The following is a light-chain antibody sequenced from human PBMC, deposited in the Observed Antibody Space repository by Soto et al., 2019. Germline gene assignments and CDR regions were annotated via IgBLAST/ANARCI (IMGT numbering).Light chain of an antibody. CDR1: QNVYNN. CDR3: QQCRIWPLT. J-gene: IGKJ4*01. V-gene: IGKV3-15*01. Sequence: EIVMTQSPATLSVSPGEGATLSCKASQNVYNNLAWYQQRSGQPPRLLIYDASTRATGISARYSGCGYGTEFTLTISSLQSEDFAVYFCQQCRIWPLTFGGGTKVEIK. CDR2: DAS.